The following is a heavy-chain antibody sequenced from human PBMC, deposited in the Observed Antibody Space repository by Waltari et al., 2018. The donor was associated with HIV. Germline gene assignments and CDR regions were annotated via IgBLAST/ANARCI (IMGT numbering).Heavy chain of an antibody. D-gene: IGHD2-2*01. CDR1: GGSFSGYY. J-gene: IGHJ4*02. CDR3: ARSRSSTSCYGY. V-gene: IGHV4-34*01. Sequence: QVQLQQWGAGLLKPSETLSLTCAVYGGSFSGYYWSWIRQPPGKGLEWIGEINHSGSTNYNPSLKSRVNISVDTSKNQFSLKLSSVTAADTAVYYCARSRSSTSCYGYWGQGTLVTVSS. CDR2: INHSGST.